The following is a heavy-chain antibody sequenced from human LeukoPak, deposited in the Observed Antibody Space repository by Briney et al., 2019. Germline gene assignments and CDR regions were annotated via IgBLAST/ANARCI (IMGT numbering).Heavy chain of an antibody. CDR2: ISWNSGSI. Sequence: QPGRSLRLSCAASGFTFDDYAIHWVRQAPGKGLEWVSGISWNSGSIGYADSVKGRFTISRDNAKNSLYLQMNSLRAEDTALYYCATSYRRYFDWLQVDYWGQGTLVTVSS. J-gene: IGHJ4*02. D-gene: IGHD3-9*01. CDR3: ATSYRRYFDWLQVDY. CDR1: GFTFDDYA. V-gene: IGHV3-9*01.